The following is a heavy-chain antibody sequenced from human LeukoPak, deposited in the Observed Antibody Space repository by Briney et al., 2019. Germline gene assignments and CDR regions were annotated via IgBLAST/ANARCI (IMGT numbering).Heavy chain of an antibody. D-gene: IGHD5-18*01. CDR3: ARDHNYAFDN. CDR2: IGISSGNT. Sequence: GGSLRLSCTASGFPFIEYSMNWVRQAPGKGLEWISYIGISSGNTKYADSVKGRFTISADNDKNSLYLQMNSLRVEDAAVYYCARDHNYAFDNWGQGTLVSVSS. CDR1: GFPFIEYS. V-gene: IGHV3-48*04. J-gene: IGHJ4*02.